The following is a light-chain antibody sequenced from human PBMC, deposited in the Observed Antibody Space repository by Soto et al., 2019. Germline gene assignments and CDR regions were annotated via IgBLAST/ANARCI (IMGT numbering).Light chain of an antibody. CDR2: SDN. V-gene: IGLV1-44*01. Sequence: QSVLTQPPSASGTPGQRVTISCSGSSFNIGSNSVNWYQHVPGTAPKLLIHSDNQRPSGVSVRFSASKSDTSASLAISGLQSEDEAAYYCAAWDDTLNSPLVVVGTKLTVL. CDR3: AAWDDTLNSPL. CDR1: SFNIGSNS. J-gene: IGLJ2*01.